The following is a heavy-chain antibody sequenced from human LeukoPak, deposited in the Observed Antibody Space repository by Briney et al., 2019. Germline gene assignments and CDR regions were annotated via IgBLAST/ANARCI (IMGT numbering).Heavy chain of an antibody. Sequence: PGGSLRLSCAAFGFTFSSYGMHWVRQAPGKGLEWVAVIWYDGSNKYYADSVKGRFTISRDNSKNALYLQMNSLRAEDTAVYYCAKDSKESGFDYWGQGTLVTVSS. CDR3: AKDSKESGFDY. D-gene: IGHD3-10*01. CDR1: GFTFSSYG. V-gene: IGHV3-33*06. J-gene: IGHJ4*02. CDR2: IWYDGSNK.